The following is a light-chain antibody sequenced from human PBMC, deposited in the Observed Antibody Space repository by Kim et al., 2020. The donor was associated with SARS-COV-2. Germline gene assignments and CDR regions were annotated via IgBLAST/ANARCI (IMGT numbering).Light chain of an antibody. V-gene: IGKV1-27*01. J-gene: IGKJ1*01. CDR3: QKYYSDPS. Sequence: SASVGDRVTITCRASQDISNYLAWYQQKPGEVPRLLIYAASTLQSGVPSRFSGTGSGTDFTLTISNLQPEDVATYYCQKYYSDPSFGPGTKVEIK. CDR2: AAS. CDR1: QDISNY.